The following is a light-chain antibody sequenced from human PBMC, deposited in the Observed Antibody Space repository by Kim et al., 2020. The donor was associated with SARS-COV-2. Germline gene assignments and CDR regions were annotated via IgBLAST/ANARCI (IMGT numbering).Light chain of an antibody. CDR1: TSSIGNNY. CDR3: ATWDDSLSGRV. J-gene: IGLJ2*01. CDR2: RNN. V-gene: IGLV1-47*01. Sequence: GQRVTISCSGSTSSIGNNYVYWYQQHPGTAPKLLIYRNNQRPSGVPDRFSGSKSGTSASLAISALRSEDEADYYCATWDDSLSGRVFGGGTQLTVL.